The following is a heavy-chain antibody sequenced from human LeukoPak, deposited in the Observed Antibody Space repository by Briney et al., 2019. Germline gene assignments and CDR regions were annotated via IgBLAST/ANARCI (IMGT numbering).Heavy chain of an antibody. CDR1: GITLSNYG. Sequence: GGSLRLSCAVSGITLSNYGMSWVRQAPGKGLEWVAGISDSGGRTNYADSVKGRFTISRDNPKNTLYLQMNSLRSEDTAVYYCARGRPAATAIYYYMDVWGKGTTVTVSS. CDR2: ISDSGGRT. J-gene: IGHJ6*03. CDR3: ARGRPAATAIYYYMDV. D-gene: IGHD2-2*01. V-gene: IGHV3-23*01.